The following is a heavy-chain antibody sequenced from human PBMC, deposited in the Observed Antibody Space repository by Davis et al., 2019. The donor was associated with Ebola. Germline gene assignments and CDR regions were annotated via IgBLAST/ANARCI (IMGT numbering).Heavy chain of an antibody. D-gene: IGHD3-10*01. Sequence: GGSLRLSCAASGFTFSSYWMSWVRQAPGKGLEWVANIKQDGSEKYYVDSVKGRFTLSRDNSKNTVDLQMNSLREDDTGVYYCAKEKGPGYYKPYYFEYWGQGALVSVSS. CDR2: IKQDGSEK. CDR3: AKEKGPGYYKPYYFEY. J-gene: IGHJ4*02. CDR1: GFTFSSYW. V-gene: IGHV3-7*01.